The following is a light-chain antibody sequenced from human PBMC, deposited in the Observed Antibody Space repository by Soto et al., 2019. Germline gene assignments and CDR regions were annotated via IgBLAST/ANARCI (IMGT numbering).Light chain of an antibody. Sequence: QSVLTQPPSVSGAPGQRVTISCTGSSSNIGSTYGVQWYQQLPGTAPKLLIHGNTNRPSGVPDRFSGSKSGTSASLAITGLQADDEADYYCQSYDDSLSVHYVFGTGTQLTVL. J-gene: IGLJ1*01. V-gene: IGLV1-40*01. CDR2: GNT. CDR1: SSNIGSTYG. CDR3: QSYDDSLSVHYV.